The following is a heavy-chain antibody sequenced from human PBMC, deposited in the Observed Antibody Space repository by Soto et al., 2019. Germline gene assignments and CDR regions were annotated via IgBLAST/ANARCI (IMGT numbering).Heavy chain of an antibody. CDR2: STSTSSYK. J-gene: IGHJ4*02. D-gene: IGHD3-10*01. CDR1: GFTFSDYS. CDR3: ARFTGSGIYRSRY. Sequence: EVQLVESGGGLVKPGGSLRLSCAASGFTFSDYSMNWVRQAPGKGLEWVSSSTSTSSYKHYADSVRGRFTISRDNAKQPLYLQMTSQIAEDTAVYYCARFTGSGIYRSRYWGQGTLVTVSS. V-gene: IGHV3-21*01.